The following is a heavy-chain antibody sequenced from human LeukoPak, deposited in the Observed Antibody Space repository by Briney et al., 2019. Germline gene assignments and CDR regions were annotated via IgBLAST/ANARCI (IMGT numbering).Heavy chain of an antibody. V-gene: IGHV3-23*01. Sequence: PGGSLRLSCAASGFTFSSSAMSWVRQVPGKGLEWVSGISASGGSTSYADSVRGRFTISRDNSKNTLYVQMNSLRAEDTAIYYCAKALGGSGSYRNWFDPWGQGTLVTVSS. D-gene: IGHD1-26*01. J-gene: IGHJ5*02. CDR1: GFTFSSSA. CDR3: AKALGGSGSYRNWFDP. CDR2: ISASGGST.